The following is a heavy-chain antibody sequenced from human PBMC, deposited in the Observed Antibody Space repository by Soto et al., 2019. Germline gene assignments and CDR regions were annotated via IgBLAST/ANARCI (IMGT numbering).Heavy chain of an antibody. Sequence: QVQLVESGGGVVQPGRSLRLSCAASGFTFSSYAMHWVRQAPGKGLEWVAVISYDGSNKYYADSVKGRFTISRDNSKNTLYLQMNSLRAEDTAVYYCARWESETTVVTNGFDDWGQGTLVTVSS. CDR3: ARWESETTVVTNGFDD. CDR2: ISYDGSNK. D-gene: IGHD4-17*01. V-gene: IGHV3-30-3*01. CDR1: GFTFSSYA. J-gene: IGHJ4*02.